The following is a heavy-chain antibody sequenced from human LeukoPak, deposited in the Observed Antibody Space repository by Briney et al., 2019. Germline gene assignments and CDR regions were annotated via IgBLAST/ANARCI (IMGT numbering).Heavy chain of an antibody. J-gene: IGHJ4*02. CDR3: AKDLRSSADSKMGAADY. D-gene: IGHD1-26*01. Sequence: GGSLRLSCAASGFTFSNYAMSWVRQAPGQGLEWVSTISGSGGSPYYADSVKGRFTISRDNSKNTLYLQMNSLRAEDTAVYYCAKDLRSSADSKMGAADYWGQGTLVTVSS. CDR1: GFTFSNYA. CDR2: ISGSGGSP. V-gene: IGHV3-23*01.